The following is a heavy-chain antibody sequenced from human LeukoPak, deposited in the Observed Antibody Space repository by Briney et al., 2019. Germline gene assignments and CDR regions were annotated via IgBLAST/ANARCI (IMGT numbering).Heavy chain of an antibody. CDR2: IIPIFGTA. CDR1: GGTFSSYA. J-gene: IGHJ4*02. V-gene: IGHV1-69*13. Sequence: SVKVSCKASGGTFSSYAISWVRQAPGQGLEWMGGIIPIFGTANYAQKFQGRVTITADESTSTAYMELSSLRSEDTAVYYCARARDYYDSSGYYFDYWGQGTLVTVSS. CDR3: ARARDYYDSSGYYFDY. D-gene: IGHD3-22*01.